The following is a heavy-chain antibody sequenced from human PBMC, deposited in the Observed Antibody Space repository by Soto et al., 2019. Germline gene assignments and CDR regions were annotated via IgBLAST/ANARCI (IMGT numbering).Heavy chain of an antibody. CDR1: GGSISGSTYS. J-gene: IGHJ5*02. CDR2: IYHSGVT. CDR3: ARGSNRNGYYEGFDN. Sequence: QLQLQESGSGLVKPSQTLSLTCGISGGSISGSTYSWNWIRQPPGKGLEWIGHIYHSGVTNYNPSRKSRVTISVDRSKNEFSLKLSSVTAADTAVYYCARGSNRNGYYEGFDNWGQGTLATVSS. D-gene: IGHD3-22*01. V-gene: IGHV4-30-2*01.